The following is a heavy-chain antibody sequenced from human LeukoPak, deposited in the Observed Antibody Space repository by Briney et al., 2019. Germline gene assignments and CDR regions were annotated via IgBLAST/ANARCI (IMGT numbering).Heavy chain of an antibody. CDR3: AREGYFDWLSPPTDAFDI. Sequence: GGSLRLSCAASGFTFSNAWMNWVRQAPGKGLVWVSRINSDGSSTSYADSVKGRFTISRDNAKNTLYLQMNSLRAEDTAVYYCAREGYFDWLSPPTDAFDIWGQGTMVTVSS. CDR1: GFTFSNAW. CDR2: INSDGSST. D-gene: IGHD3-9*01. J-gene: IGHJ3*02. V-gene: IGHV3-74*01.